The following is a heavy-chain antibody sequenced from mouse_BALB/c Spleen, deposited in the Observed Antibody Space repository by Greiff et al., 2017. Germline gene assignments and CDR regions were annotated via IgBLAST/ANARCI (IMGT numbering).Heavy chain of an antibody. CDR1: GFSLTSYG. CDR2: IWAGGST. V-gene: IGHV2-9*02. CDR3: AREGYYGSPWFAY. Sequence: VKLVESGPGLVAPSQSLSITCTVSGFSLTSYGVHWVRQPPGKGLEWLGVIWAGGSTNYNSALMSRLSISKDNSKSQVFLKMNSLQTDDTAMYYCAREGYYGSPWFAYWGQGTLVTVSA. D-gene: IGHD2-1*01. J-gene: IGHJ3*01.